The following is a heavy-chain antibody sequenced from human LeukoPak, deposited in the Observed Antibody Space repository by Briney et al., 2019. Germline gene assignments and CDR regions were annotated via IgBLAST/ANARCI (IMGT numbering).Heavy chain of an antibody. Sequence: SETLSLTCTVSGGSISSYYWSWIRQPPGKGLEWIGYIYYSGSTNYNPSLKSRVTISVDTSKNQFSLKLTSVTAADTAVYYCARELEKDGHTSVLGYWGQGTLVTVSS. J-gene: IGHJ4*02. CDR3: ARELEKDGHTSVLGY. D-gene: IGHD1-1*01. V-gene: IGHV4-59*12. CDR2: IYYSGST. CDR1: GGSISSYY.